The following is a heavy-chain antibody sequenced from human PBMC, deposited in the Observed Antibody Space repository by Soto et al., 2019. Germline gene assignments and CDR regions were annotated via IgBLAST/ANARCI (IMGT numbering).Heavy chain of an antibody. CDR1: GFTFSGSA. J-gene: IGHJ6*02. Sequence: EVQLVESGGGLVQPGGSLKLSCAASGFTFSGSAVHWVRQASGKGLEWVGRIRSKANNYATAYAASVQGRFTIFRDHLKTTAYLQMNSLKTEDTAVYSCTNPQVYYGMDVWGQGTTVTVSS. CDR2: IRSKANNYAT. CDR3: TNPQVYYGMDV. V-gene: IGHV3-73*02.